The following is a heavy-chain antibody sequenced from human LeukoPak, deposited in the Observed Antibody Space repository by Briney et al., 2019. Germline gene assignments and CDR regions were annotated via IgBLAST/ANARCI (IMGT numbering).Heavy chain of an antibody. CDR3: VKGPCSGGSCHLDY. D-gene: IGHD2-15*01. J-gene: IGHJ4*02. CDR1: GFTISSYA. V-gene: IGHV3-64D*06. Sequence: GGSLRLSCSASGFTISSYAMHWVRQAPGKGLEYVSAVTNNGGSTYHADSVKGRFTISRDNSKNTLYLQMSSLRAEDTAVYYCVKGPCSGGSCHLDYWGQGTLVTVSS. CDR2: VTNNGGST.